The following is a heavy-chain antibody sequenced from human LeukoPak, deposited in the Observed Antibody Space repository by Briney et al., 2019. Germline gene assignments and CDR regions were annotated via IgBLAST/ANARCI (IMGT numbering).Heavy chain of an antibody. CDR3: AKGSLGSGYFDY. D-gene: IGHD3-22*01. Sequence: GGSLRLSCGGSGFTFSNYAMSWVRQAPGKGLEWVSAITHSGGDTYHADSVKGRFTISRDNSKNTLYLQMNSLRAEDTAVYYCAKGSLGSGYFDYWGQGTLVTVSS. V-gene: IGHV3-23*01. J-gene: IGHJ4*02. CDR2: ITHSGGDT. CDR1: GFTFSNYA.